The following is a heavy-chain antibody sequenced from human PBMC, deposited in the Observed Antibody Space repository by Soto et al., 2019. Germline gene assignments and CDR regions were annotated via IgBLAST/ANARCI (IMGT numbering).Heavy chain of an antibody. CDR2: IINDGSET. V-gene: IGHV3-74*01. CDR1: GFTLRDHW. CDR3: GRDYFGSGNP. Sequence: EVQLVESGGGLFQPGGSLRLSCAASGFTLRDHWMHWVRQAPGKGLVWLARIINDGSETDYADSVKGRFIISRDNAKNTVYLQMNSLTVEDTGIYYCGRDYFGSGNPWGQGTLVTVYS. D-gene: IGHD3-10*01. J-gene: IGHJ5*02.